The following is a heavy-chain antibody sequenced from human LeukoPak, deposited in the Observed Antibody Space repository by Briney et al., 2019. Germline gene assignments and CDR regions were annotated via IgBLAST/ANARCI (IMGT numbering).Heavy chain of an antibody. J-gene: IGHJ4*02. CDR1: GFTFSSYA. Sequence: GGSLRLSCAASGFTFSSYAMSWVRQAPGKGLEWVSAISGSGGSTYYADSVKGRFTISRDNSKNTLYLQMNSLRAEDTAVYYCARGAYSSSFGDYFDYWGQGTLVTVSS. CDR3: ARGAYSSSFGDYFDY. V-gene: IGHV3-23*01. D-gene: IGHD6-13*01. CDR2: ISGSGGST.